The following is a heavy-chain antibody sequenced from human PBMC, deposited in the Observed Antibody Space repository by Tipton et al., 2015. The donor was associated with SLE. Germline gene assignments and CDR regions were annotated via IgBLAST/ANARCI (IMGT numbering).Heavy chain of an antibody. CDR3: ARANRGHDILTGYSGDYFDY. Sequence: SLRISCAASGITVSSNYMNWVRQAPGKGLEWGSVSYTRGAAYYADSVKGRFTIYRDNSNNTLYLQMDSRRADDTAVYYCARANRGHDILTGYSGDYFDYCGQGTLVTVSS. V-gene: IGHV3-53*01. CDR2: SYTRGAA. CDR1: GITVSSNY. J-gene: IGHJ4*02. D-gene: IGHD3-9*01.